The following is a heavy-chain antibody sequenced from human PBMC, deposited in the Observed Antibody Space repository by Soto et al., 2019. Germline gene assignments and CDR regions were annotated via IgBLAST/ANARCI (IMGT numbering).Heavy chain of an antibody. CDR3: IRGGQGRVQL. Sequence: EVQLVESGGGLVQPGRSLRLSCVASGFTFDDYAMHWVRQAPGKGLVWVSGITWSGGTTDYAGSVKGRFTISRDNAKNTVLLRMDRPGAEDQALGYWIRGGQGRVQLWGRGSPGSVYS. CDR1: GFTFDDYA. J-gene: IGHJ1*01. D-gene: IGHD3-16*01. CDR2: ITWSGGTT. V-gene: IGHV3-9*01.